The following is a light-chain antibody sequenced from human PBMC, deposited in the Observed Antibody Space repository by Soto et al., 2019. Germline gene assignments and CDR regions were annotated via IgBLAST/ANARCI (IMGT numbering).Light chain of an antibody. J-gene: IGLJ3*02. V-gene: IGLV1-40*01. CDR1: SSNIGAGYD. CDR2: GNT. Sequence: QSVLTQPPSVSGAPGQRVTISSTASSSNIGAGYDVHWYQQLPGTAPKLLIYGNTNRPSGVPDRFSGSKSGTSASLAITGLQAEDEADYYCQSYDSSLSAWVFGGGTKLTVL. CDR3: QSYDSSLSAWV.